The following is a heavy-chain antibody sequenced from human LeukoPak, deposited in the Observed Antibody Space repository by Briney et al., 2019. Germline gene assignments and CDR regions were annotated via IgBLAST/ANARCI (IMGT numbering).Heavy chain of an antibody. CDR1: GFSFDEYS. Sequence: GGSLRLSCVVSGFSFDEYSMHWVRQTPGKALEWLAGISSDSSSIGSADSLKGRFIITRDNAKSSLYLQMNSLRVEDTALYFCTRRGQGFDHWGQGTPVTVSS. J-gene: IGHJ4*02. D-gene: IGHD3-10*01. CDR3: TRRGQGFDH. CDR2: ISSDSSSI. V-gene: IGHV3-9*01.